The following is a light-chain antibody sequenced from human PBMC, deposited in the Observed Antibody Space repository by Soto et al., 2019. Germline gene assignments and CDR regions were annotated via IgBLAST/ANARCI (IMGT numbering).Light chain of an antibody. J-gene: IGKJ4*01. Sequence: EIVLTQSPGTLSLSPGEGATLSCRASQSLGGNFLAWYQEKPGQAPRLLIYGASSRASGIPDRFGGSGSGTDFTLTISRLEPEDFAVYYCRQYGRSLGFAVGGGTKVDIK. CDR1: QSLGGNF. CDR2: GAS. V-gene: IGKV3-20*01. CDR3: RQYGRSLGFA.